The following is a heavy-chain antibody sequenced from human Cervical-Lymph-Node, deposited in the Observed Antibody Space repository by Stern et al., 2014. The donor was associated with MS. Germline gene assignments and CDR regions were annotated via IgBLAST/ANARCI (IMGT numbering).Heavy chain of an antibody. CDR2: IYTSGST. V-gene: IGHV4-61*02. Sequence: QVQLQESGPGLVKPSQTLSLTCTVSGGSISSGSYYWSWIRQPAGKGLEWIGRIYTSGSTNYNPSLKSRVTIYVDTSKNQFSLKLSSVTAADTAVYYCARDCRLRYFDNYGMDVWGQGTTVTVSS. J-gene: IGHJ6*02. D-gene: IGHD3-9*01. CDR1: GGSISSGSYY. CDR3: ARDCRLRYFDNYGMDV.